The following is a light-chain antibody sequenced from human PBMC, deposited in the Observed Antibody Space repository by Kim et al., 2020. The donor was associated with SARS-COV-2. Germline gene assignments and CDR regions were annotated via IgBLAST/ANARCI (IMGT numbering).Light chain of an antibody. Sequence: GQSVTISCTGTSSDVGGYNYVSGYQQHPGKAPKLMIYEVSKRPAGVPDRFSGSKSGNTASLTVSGLQAEDEADYYCSSYAGSNNVVFGGGTKLTVL. V-gene: IGLV2-8*01. J-gene: IGLJ2*01. CDR1: SSDVGGYNY. CDR3: SSYAGSNNVV. CDR2: EVS.